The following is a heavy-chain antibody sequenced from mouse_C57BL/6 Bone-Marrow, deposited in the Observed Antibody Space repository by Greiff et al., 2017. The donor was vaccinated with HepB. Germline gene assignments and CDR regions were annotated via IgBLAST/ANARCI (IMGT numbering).Heavy chain of an antibody. D-gene: IGHD1-1*01. CDR3: ARDVYYGSSYYYFDY. CDR1: GFTFSDYY. Sequence: EVKLMESEGGLVQPGSSMKLSCTASGFTFSDYYMAWVRQVPEKGLEWVANINYDGSSTYYLDSLKSRFIISRDNEKNILYLQMSSLKSEDTATYYCARDVYYGSSYYYFDYWGQGTTLTVSS. CDR2: INYDGSST. V-gene: IGHV5-16*01. J-gene: IGHJ2*01.